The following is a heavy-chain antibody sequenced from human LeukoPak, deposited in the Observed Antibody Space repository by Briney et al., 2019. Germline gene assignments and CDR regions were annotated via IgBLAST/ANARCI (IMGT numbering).Heavy chain of an antibody. CDR2: IFYSGST. CDR3: ARLKYYFDRSGYRAEYFQQ. V-gene: IGHV4-59*01. J-gene: IGHJ1*01. Sequence: SETLSLTCTVSGGSISSYYWSWIRQPPGKGLEWIGYIFYSGSTNYNPSLKSRVTISVNTSKNQFSLKLSSVTAADTAVYYCARLKYYFDRSGYRAEYFQQWGQGTLVTASS. CDR1: GGSISSYY. D-gene: IGHD3-22*01.